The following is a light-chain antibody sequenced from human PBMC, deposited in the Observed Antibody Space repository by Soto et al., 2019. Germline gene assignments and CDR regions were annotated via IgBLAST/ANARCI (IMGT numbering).Light chain of an antibody. CDR3: NHYIIF. V-gene: IGKV1-5*01. Sequence: DILMTQSPSTLSASVGDRVTITCRASQSISSWLAWYQQKPGQAPKLLIYDASTLESGVPSRFSGSGSGTEFTLTISSLQPINFAPYSCNHYIIFFGPGTKVVIK. CDR1: QSISSW. J-gene: IGKJ3*01. CDR2: DAS.